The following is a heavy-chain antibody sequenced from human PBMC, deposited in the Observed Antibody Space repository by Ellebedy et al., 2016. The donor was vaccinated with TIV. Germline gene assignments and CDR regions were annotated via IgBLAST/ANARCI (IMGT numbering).Heavy chain of an antibody. D-gene: IGHD1-26*01. CDR3: ARGFPAAWELAGA. CDR1: GAPSRHYF. CDR2: VTHTGDT. V-gene: IGHV4-34*01. J-gene: IGHJ4*02. Sequence: SETLSLXXAVSGAPSRHYFWSWIRQSPGKGLEWIGEVTHTGDTNYNPSLESRVTMSLDTSENQFSLKVNSVTAADTAVYFCARGFPAAWELAGAWGQGALVTVSS.